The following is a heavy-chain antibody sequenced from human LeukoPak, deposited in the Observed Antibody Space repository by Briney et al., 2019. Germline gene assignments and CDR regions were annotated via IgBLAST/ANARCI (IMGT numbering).Heavy chain of an antibody. CDR3: ARGPSSQFRTDY. J-gene: IGHJ4*02. D-gene: IGHD2-2*01. CDR1: GFAFSSYS. CDR2: IGTSSSRI. V-gene: IGHV3-48*01. Sequence: GGSLRLSCAASGFAFSSYSMNWVRQAPGKGLEWVSYIGTSSSRIYYADSVKGRFTISRDNAKNSLYLQMNGLRAEDTAVYYCARGPSSQFRTDYWGQGTLVTVSS.